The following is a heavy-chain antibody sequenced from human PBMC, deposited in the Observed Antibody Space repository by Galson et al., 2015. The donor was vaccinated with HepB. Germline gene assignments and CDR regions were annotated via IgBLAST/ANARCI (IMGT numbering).Heavy chain of an antibody. D-gene: IGHD3-22*01. CDR1: GGSISSGGYY. V-gene: IGHV4-31*03. CDR3: ARDRHYYDSSGYYCWFDS. Sequence: SLSLTCTVSGGSISSGGYYWSWLRQHPGKGLEWFGYIYYSGSTYYNPSLKSRVTISVDTSKNQFSLKLCSATAADTAVYYCARDRHYYDSSGYYCWFDSWGQGTLVTVSS. J-gene: IGHJ5*01. CDR2: IYYSGST.